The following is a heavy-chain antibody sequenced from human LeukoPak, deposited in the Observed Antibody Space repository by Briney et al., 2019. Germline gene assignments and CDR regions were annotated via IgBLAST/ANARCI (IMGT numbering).Heavy chain of an antibody. J-gene: IGHJ4*02. CDR1: GFTFSSYA. CDR2: ISGSGGST. V-gene: IGHV3-23*01. CDR3: AKVSGSYYVGYFDY. D-gene: IGHD1-26*01. Sequence: GGSLRLSCAASGFTFSSYAMSWVRQAPGKGLEWVSAISGSGGSTYYADSVKGRFTISRDNSKNTLYLQMNSLRAEDTTVYYCAKVSGSYYVGYFDYWGQGTLVTVSS.